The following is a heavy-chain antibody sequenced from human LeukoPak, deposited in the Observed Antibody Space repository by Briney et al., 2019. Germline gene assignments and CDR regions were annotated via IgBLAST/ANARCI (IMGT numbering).Heavy chain of an antibody. V-gene: IGHV1-69*13. Sequence: SVKVSCKASGGTFSSYAISWVRQAPGQGLEWMGGIIPIFGTANYAQKFQGRVTITADESTSTAYMELSSLRSEDTAVYYCASRGDRIAAAGCYFDYWGQGTLVTVSS. J-gene: IGHJ4*02. CDR2: IIPIFGTA. CDR1: GGTFSSYA. D-gene: IGHD6-13*01. CDR3: ASRGDRIAAAGCYFDY.